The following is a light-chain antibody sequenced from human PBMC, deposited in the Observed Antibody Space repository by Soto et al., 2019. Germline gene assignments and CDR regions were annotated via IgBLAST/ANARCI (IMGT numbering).Light chain of an antibody. Sequence: EIVMTQSPGTLSVSPGERATLACRASQSVSSNLAWFQQKPGQAPRLLIYGASTRATGIPARFSGSGSGTEFTLTISSLQSEDFAVYYCQQYNNWPLTFGGGTKVDI. CDR2: GAS. V-gene: IGKV3-15*01. J-gene: IGKJ4*01. CDR3: QQYNNWPLT. CDR1: QSVSSN.